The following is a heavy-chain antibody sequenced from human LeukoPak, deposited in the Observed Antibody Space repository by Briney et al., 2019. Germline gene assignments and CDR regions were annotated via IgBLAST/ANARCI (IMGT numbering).Heavy chain of an antibody. J-gene: IGHJ3*02. V-gene: IGHV3-20*04. CDR1: GFTFDDYG. CDR3: ARNPGRTDSSSWYGDI. CDR2: INWNGGST. Sequence: GGSLRLSCAASGFTFDDYGMSWVRQAPGKGLEWVSGINWNGGSTGYADSVKGRFTISRDNAKNSLYLQMNSLGAQDAALYYCARNPGRTDSSSWYGDIWGQGTMVTVSS. D-gene: IGHD6-13*01.